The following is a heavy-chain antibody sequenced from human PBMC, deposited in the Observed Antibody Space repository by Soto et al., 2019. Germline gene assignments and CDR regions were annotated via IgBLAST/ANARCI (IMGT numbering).Heavy chain of an antibody. CDR2: ISSSSSYI. V-gene: IGHV3-21*04. Sequence: EVQLVESGGGLVKPGGSLRLSCAASEFTFSSYNMNWVRQAPGKGLEWVSSISSSSSYIYYADSVKGRFTTSRDNAKNSLYLQMNSLRAEDTAVYYCARDRNAYWHFDLWGRGTLVTVSS. CDR1: EFTFSSYN. CDR3: ARDRNAYWHFDL. J-gene: IGHJ2*01.